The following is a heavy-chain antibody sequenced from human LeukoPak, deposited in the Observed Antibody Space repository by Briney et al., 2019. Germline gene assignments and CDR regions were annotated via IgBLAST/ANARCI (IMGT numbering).Heavy chain of an antibody. Sequence: GGSLRLSCAASGFTFSSYWMHWVRQAPGKGLVWVSRTNGSPTQYADSVKGRFTISRDNAKNTLYLQMNSLRAEDTAVYYCARLIGELLSYYYYYYMDVWGKGTTVTVSS. CDR3: ARLIGELLSYYYYYYMDV. D-gene: IGHD3-10*01. CDR1: GFTFSSYW. CDR2: TNGSPT. J-gene: IGHJ6*03. V-gene: IGHV3-74*01.